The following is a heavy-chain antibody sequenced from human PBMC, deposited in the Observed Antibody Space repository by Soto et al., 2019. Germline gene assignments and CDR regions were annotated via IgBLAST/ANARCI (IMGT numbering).Heavy chain of an antibody. CDR2: ISYDGSEK. Sequence: QVQLVESGGGVVQPGRSLRLSCAASGFTFSSYGMHWVRQAPGKGLEWVAVISYDGSEKNYADSVKGRFTISRDNSKNALYLQMNSLRAEDTAVYYCAKEFVDGDYSVDYWGQVTLVTVSS. J-gene: IGHJ4*02. D-gene: IGHD4-17*01. V-gene: IGHV3-30*18. CDR3: AKEFVDGDYSVDY. CDR1: GFTFSSYG.